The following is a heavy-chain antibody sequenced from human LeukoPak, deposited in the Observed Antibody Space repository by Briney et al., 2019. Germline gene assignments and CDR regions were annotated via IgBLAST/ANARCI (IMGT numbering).Heavy chain of an antibody. D-gene: IGHD6-19*01. CDR2: ISGGTT. CDR3: SRGSGWLSVY. V-gene: IGHV3-49*03. CDR1: GFTFGDYL. J-gene: IGHJ4*02. Sequence: GGSLRLSCTASGFTFGDYLMSWFRQAPGEGLEWIGFISGGTTEYAASVKGRFTISRDESTSIAYLQMNSLTTEDTAVYYCSRGSGWLSVYWGQGTLVTVSS.